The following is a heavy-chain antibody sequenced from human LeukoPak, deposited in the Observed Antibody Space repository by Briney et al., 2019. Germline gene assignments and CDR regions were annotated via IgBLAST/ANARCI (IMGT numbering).Heavy chain of an antibody. J-gene: IGHJ4*02. V-gene: IGHV3-30*02. Sequence: GGSLRLSCAASGFTFSGYGMHWIRQAPGKGLEWVAFIRNDGSIIYNADSVKGRFTISRDNSKNTLYLQMNSLRAEDTAVYYCARGLRGSSWRTFDYWGQGTLVTVSS. CDR2: IRNDGSII. D-gene: IGHD6-13*01. CDR1: GFTFSGYG. CDR3: ARGLRGSSWRTFDY.